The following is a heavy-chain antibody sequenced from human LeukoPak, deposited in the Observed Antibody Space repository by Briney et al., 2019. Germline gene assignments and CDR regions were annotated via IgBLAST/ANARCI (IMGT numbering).Heavy chain of an antibody. V-gene: IGHV4-61*01. D-gene: IGHD6-13*01. Sequence: SETLSLTCTVSGGSISSGSYYWSWIRQPPGRGLEWIGYIYYSGSTNYNPSLKSRITISVDTSKNQFSLKLSSVTAADTAVYYCARGGRGEAAGFDYWGQGTLVTVSS. CDR3: ARGGRGEAAGFDY. CDR1: GGSISSGSYY. CDR2: IYYSGST. J-gene: IGHJ4*02.